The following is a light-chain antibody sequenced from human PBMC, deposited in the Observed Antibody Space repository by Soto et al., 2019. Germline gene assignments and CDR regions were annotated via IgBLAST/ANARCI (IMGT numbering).Light chain of an antibody. Sequence: EIVMTQSPATLSVPPGETGTLSCRASQSVSNNYLAWYQQKPGQAPRLLIYGASNRATGIPDRFSGSGSGTDFTLTISRLEPEDFAVYYCQQYGSSGTFGQGTKVDIK. CDR2: GAS. CDR1: QSVSNNY. V-gene: IGKV3-20*01. J-gene: IGKJ1*01. CDR3: QQYGSSGT.